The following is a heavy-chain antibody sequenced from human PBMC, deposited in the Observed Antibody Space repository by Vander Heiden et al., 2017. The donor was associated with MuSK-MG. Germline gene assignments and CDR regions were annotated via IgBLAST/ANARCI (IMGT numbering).Heavy chain of an antibody. CDR1: GFPFSSYS. Sequence: EVQLVESGGGLVKPGGSLRLSCAASGFPFSSYSMNWVRQAPGKGLEWVSSISSSSSYIYYADSVKGRFTISRDNAKNSLYLQMNSLRAEDTAVYYCARDIVAVADPYYFDYWGQGTLVTVSS. CDR2: ISSSSSYI. V-gene: IGHV3-21*01. CDR3: ARDIVAVADPYYFDY. J-gene: IGHJ4*02. D-gene: IGHD6-19*01.